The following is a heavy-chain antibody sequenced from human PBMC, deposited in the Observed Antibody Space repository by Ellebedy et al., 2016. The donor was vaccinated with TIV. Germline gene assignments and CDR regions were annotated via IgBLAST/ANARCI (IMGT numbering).Heavy chain of an antibody. CDR2: ISGSGGST. Sequence: GESLKISCAASGFTFSSYAMSWVRQAPGKGLEWVSAISGSGGSTYYADSVKGRFTISRDNSKNTLYLQMNSLRAEDTAVYYCARDSRYGSGLYGMDVWGQGTTVTVSS. CDR3: ARDSRYGSGLYGMDV. CDR1: GFTFSSYA. V-gene: IGHV3-23*01. J-gene: IGHJ6*02. D-gene: IGHD3-10*01.